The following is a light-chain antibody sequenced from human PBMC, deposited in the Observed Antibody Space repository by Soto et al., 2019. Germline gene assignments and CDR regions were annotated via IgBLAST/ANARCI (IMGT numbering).Light chain of an antibody. CDR1: QSVGRF. J-gene: IGKJ5*01. CDR3: QQRSNWIT. CDR2: DAS. V-gene: IGKV3-11*01. Sequence: EIVLTQSPATLSLTPGESVTLSCRASQSVGRFLAWFQHKPGQAPRLLIYDASNRATGVPARFSGSGSGTDFTLTISSLEPEDFAVYYCQQRSNWITFGQGTRLEI.